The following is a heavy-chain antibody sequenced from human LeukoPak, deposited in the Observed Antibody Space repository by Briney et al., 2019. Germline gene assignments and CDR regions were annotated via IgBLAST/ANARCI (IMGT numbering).Heavy chain of an antibody. V-gene: IGHV3-7*01. CDR1: GFSLSSYS. J-gene: IGHJ4*02. D-gene: IGHD3-16*01. CDR2: IKQDGSEK. CDR3: ARDPKGGYFDY. Sequence: GGSLRLSCAASGFSLSSYSMNWDRQAPGKGLEWVANIKQDGSEKYYVDSVKGRFTISRDNAKNSLYLQMNSLRAEDTAVYYCARDPKGGYFDYWGQGTLVTVSS.